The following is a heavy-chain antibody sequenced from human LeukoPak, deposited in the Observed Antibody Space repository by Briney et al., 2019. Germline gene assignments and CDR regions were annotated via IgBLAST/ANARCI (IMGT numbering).Heavy chain of an antibody. CDR1: GFTFSSYG. CDR2: IRYDGSNK. D-gene: IGHD3-10*01. V-gene: IGHV3-30*02. CDR3: AKVEYYGSGSYASYMDV. J-gene: IGHJ6*03. Sequence: GGSLRLSCAASGFTFSSYGMHWVRQAPGKGLEWVAFIRYDGSNKYYADSVKRRFTISRDNSKNTLYLQMNSLRAEDTAVYYCAKVEYYGSGSYASYMDVWGKGTTVTISS.